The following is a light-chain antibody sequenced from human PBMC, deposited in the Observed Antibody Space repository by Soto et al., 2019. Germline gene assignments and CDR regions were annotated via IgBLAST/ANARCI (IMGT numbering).Light chain of an antibody. V-gene: IGLV2-23*03. CDR2: EGS. Sequence: QSVLTQPASVSGSPGQSITISCTGTSSDVGSYNLVSWYQQHPGKAPKLMIYEGSKRPSGVSNRFSGSKSGNTASLTISGLHAEDEADYYCCSYAGSSTLYVVFGGGTQLTVL. CDR1: SSDVGSYNL. CDR3: CSYAGSSTLYVV. J-gene: IGLJ2*01.